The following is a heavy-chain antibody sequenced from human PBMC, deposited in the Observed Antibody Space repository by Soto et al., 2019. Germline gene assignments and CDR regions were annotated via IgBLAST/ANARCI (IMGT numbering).Heavy chain of an antibody. CDR1: GYTFTGYY. J-gene: IGHJ6*02. Sequence: ASVKVSCKASGYTFTGYYMHWVRQAPGQGLEWMGWINPNSGGTNYAQKFQGWVTTTRDTSISTAYMELSRLRSDDTAVYYCARNTYYYDSSGLYYYYGMDVWGQGTTVTVSS. D-gene: IGHD3-22*01. V-gene: IGHV1-2*04. CDR3: ARNTYYYDSSGLYYYYGMDV. CDR2: INPNSGGT.